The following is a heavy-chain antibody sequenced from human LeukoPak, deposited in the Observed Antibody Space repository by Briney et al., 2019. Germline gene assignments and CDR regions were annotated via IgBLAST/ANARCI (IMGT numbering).Heavy chain of an antibody. CDR3: ARDTIAANDAFDI. V-gene: IGHV4-34*01. CDR2: INHSGST. Sequence: SETLSLTCAVYGGSFSGYYWSWIRQPPRKGLEWIGEINHSGSTNYNPSLKSRVTISVDTSKNQFSLKLSSVTAADTAVYYCARDTIAANDAFDIWGQGTMVTVSS. J-gene: IGHJ3*02. D-gene: IGHD6-13*01. CDR1: GGSFSGYY.